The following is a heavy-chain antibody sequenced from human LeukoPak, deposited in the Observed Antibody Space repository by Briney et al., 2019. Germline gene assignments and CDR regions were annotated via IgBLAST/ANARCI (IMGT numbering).Heavy chain of an antibody. J-gene: IGHJ4*02. CDR2: INHSGST. D-gene: IGHD2-15*01. CDR1: GGSFSGYY. V-gene: IGHV4-34*01. CDR3: ARDKYCSGGSCIDY. Sequence: SETLSLTCAVYGGSFSGYYWSWIRQPPGKGLEWIGEINHSGSTNYNPSLKSRVTISVDTSKNQFSLKLSSVTAADTAVYYCARDKYCSGGSCIDYWGQGTLVTVSS.